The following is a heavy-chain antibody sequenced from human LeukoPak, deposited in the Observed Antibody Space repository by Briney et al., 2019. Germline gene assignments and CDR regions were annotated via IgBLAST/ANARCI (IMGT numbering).Heavy chain of an antibody. V-gene: IGHV3-48*04. CDR2: ISVSSTTI. CDR1: GFTFSSYS. CDR3: AKAFCSGGSCYGEFDY. D-gene: IGHD2-15*01. J-gene: IGHJ4*02. Sequence: PGGSLRLSRTASGFTFSSYSMNWVRQAPGKGLEWVSHISVSSTTIYYADSVKGRFTISRDNAKNSLYLQMNSLRAEDTALYYCAKAFCSGGSCYGEFDYWGQGTLVTVSS.